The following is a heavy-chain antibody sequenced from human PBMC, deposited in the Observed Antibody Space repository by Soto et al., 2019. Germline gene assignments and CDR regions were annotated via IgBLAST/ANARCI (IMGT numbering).Heavy chain of an antibody. Sequence: QVQLQQWGAGLLKPSETLSLTCAVYGGSFSGYYWSWIRQPPGKGLEWIGEINHSGSTNYNPSLKSRVTLSVDTSKNQFSLKLSSVTAADTAVYYCARGDCSGGSCYFYYYYYGMDVWGQGTTVTVSS. V-gene: IGHV4-34*01. CDR3: ARGDCSGGSCYFYYYYYGMDV. CDR1: GGSFSGYY. CDR2: INHSGST. D-gene: IGHD2-15*01. J-gene: IGHJ6*02.